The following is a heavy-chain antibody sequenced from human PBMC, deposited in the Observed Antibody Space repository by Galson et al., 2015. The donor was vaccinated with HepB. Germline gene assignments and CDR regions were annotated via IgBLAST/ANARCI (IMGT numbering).Heavy chain of an antibody. CDR2: INAGNGNT. V-gene: IGHV1-3*01. Sequence: SVKVSCKASGYNFITSAMQWARQAPGQRLEWMGWINAGNGNTRYSQKFQGSVTITRDTSASTVYLELSSLRSEDTAVYYCANSIRNYFDYWGKGTLVTVSS. D-gene: IGHD2-15*01. CDR1: GYNFITSA. J-gene: IGHJ4*02. CDR3: ANSIRNYFDY.